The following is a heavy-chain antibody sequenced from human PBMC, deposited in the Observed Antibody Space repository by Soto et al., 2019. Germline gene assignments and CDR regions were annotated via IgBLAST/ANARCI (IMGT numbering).Heavy chain of an antibody. CDR1: GFTFTSSA. CDR3: AAALPIRSSSLIYYYYMDV. J-gene: IGHJ6*03. V-gene: IGHV1-58*02. D-gene: IGHD6-6*01. CDR2: IVVGSGNT. Sequence: SVKVSCKASGFTFTSSAMQWVRQARGQRLEWIGWIVVGSGNTNYAQKFQERVTITRDMSTSTAYMELSSLRSEDTAVYYCAAALPIRSSSLIYYYYMDVWGKGTTVTVSS.